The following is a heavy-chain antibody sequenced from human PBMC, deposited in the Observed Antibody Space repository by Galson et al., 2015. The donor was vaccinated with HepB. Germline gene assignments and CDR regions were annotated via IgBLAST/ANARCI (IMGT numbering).Heavy chain of an antibody. Sequence: SLRLSCAASGFTFSSYAMHWVRQAPGKGLEWVAVISYDGSNKYYADSVKGRFTISRDNAKNSLYLQMNSLRAEDTAVYYCAGCSSSCAYGMDVWGQGTTVTVSS. CDR2: ISYDGSNK. CDR3: AGCSSSCAYGMDV. J-gene: IGHJ6*02. CDR1: GFTFSSYA. D-gene: IGHD6-13*01. V-gene: IGHV3-30-3*01.